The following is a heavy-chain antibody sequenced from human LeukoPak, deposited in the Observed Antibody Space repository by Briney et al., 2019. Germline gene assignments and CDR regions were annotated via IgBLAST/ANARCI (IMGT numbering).Heavy chain of an antibody. J-gene: IGHJ4*02. CDR2: ISGSGGST. CDR3: ARAYYYDSSGYSRLPHYFDY. CDR1: GITVSAKY. D-gene: IGHD3-22*01. Sequence: GGSLRLSCAASGITVSAKYISWVRQAPGQGLEWVSAISGSGGSTYYADSVKGRFTISRDNSKNTLYLQMNSLRAEDTAVYYCARAYYYDSSGYSRLPHYFDYWGQGTLVTVSS. V-gene: IGHV3-23*01.